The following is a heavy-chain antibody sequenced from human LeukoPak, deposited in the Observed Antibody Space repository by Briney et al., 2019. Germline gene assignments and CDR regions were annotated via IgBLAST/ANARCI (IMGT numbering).Heavy chain of an antibody. V-gene: IGHV3-23*01. CDR3: AKIPPRIAAAGTGPFDY. CDR2: ISGSGGIT. CDR1: GFTFSSYA. J-gene: IGHJ4*02. D-gene: IGHD6-13*01. Sequence: GGSLRLSCAASGFTFSSYAMSWVRQAPGKGLEWVSAISGSGGITSYADSVKGRFTISRDNSKNTLYLQMNSLRAEDTAVYYCAKIPPRIAAAGTGPFDYWGQGTLVTVSS.